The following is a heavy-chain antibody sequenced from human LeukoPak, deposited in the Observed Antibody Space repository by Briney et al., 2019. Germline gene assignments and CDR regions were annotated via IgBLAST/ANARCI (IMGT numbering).Heavy chain of an antibody. CDR3: ARDYSGSYYVDLHLY. CDR2: INPNSGGT. CDR1: GYTFTSYY. D-gene: IGHD1-26*01. J-gene: IGHJ4*02. V-gene: IGHV1-2*02. Sequence: GASVKVSCKASGYTFTSYYMHWVRQAPGQGLEWMGWINPNSGGTNYAQKFQGRVTMTRDTSISTAYMELSRLRSDDTAVYYCARDYSGSYYVDLHLYWGQGTLVTVSS.